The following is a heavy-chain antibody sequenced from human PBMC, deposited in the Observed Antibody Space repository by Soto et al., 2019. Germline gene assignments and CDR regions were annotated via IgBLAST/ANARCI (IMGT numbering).Heavy chain of an antibody. D-gene: IGHD5-12*01. J-gene: IGHJ4*02. CDR3: AKDSPTASVGTTRVATIHFDY. CDR1: GFTFSSYA. V-gene: IGHV3-23*01. CDR2: ISGSGGST. Sequence: GGSLRLSCAASGFTFSSYAMSWVRQAPGKGLEWVSAISGSGGSTYYADSVKGRFTISRDNSKNTLYLQMNSLRAEDTAVYYCAKDSPTASVGTTRVATIHFDYWGQGTLVTVSS.